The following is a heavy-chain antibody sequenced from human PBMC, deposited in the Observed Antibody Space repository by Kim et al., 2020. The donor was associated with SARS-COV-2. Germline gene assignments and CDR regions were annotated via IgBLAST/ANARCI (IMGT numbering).Heavy chain of an antibody. D-gene: IGHD1-26*01. CDR1: GFTFNTFG. J-gene: IGHJ4*02. CDR2: IWYDGSAT. CDR3: ARDLAPSGSFRGDAY. V-gene: IGHV3-33*01. Sequence: GGSLRLSCAASGFTFNTFGMHWIPQAPGKGLEWLALIWYDGSATYHAASVKGRFTISRDNSRNTLYLHMNSLTAEDTAMYYCARDLAPSGSFRGDAYWGQGTLVTVSS.